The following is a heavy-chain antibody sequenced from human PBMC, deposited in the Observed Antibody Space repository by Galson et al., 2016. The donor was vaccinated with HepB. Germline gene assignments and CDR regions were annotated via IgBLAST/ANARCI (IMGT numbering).Heavy chain of an antibody. CDR1: GFAFSSYA. D-gene: IGHD3-3*01. CDR2: ISNDGSDK. J-gene: IGHJ3*02. Sequence: SLRLSCAASGFAFSSYAMHWVRQAPGKGLEWVAVISNDGSDKYYPDSVKGRFTISRDNSKNTLYLQMNSLRAKDTAVYYYARDPLLPITILNYAFDIWGQGTMITVSS. V-gene: IGHV3-30*04. CDR3: ARDPLLPITILNYAFDI.